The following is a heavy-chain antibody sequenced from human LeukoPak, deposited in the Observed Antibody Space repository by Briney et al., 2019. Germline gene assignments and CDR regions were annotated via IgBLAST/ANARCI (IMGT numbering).Heavy chain of an antibody. D-gene: IGHD6-19*01. CDR3: ARVRPKNSSGWYGRVDY. J-gene: IGHJ4*02. V-gene: IGHV1-2*02. CDR2: INPNSGGT. Sequence: ASVKVSCKASGYTFTGYYMHWVRQAPGQGLEWMGWINPNSGGTNYAQKFQGRVTMTRDTSISTAYMELSRLRSDDTAVYYCARVRPKNSSGWYGRVDYWGQGTLVTVSS. CDR1: GYTFTGYY.